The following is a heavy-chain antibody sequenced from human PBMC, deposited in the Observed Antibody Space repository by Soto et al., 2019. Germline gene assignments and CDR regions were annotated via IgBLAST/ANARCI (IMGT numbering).Heavy chain of an antibody. J-gene: IGHJ5*02. CDR1: GFTFSSYS. Sequence: GGSLRLSCAASGFTFSSYSLNWVRQAPGEGLEWISCISASSTYIYYADSVRGRFTISRDNAKNSLYLQMNSPRAEDTAVYYCARVADYGDYQKTWFDPWGQGTLVTVSS. CDR2: ISASSTYI. V-gene: IGHV3-21*01. CDR3: ARVADYGDYQKTWFDP. D-gene: IGHD4-17*01.